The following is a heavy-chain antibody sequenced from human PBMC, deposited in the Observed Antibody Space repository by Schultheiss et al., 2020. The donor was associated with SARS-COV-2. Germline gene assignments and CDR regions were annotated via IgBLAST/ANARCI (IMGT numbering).Heavy chain of an antibody. CDR1: GFTFSSYS. CDR3: ARLGSGWYAFDI. V-gene: IGHV3-21*01. Sequence: GGSLRLSCAASGFTFSSYSMNWVRQAPGKGLEWVSSISSSSSYIYYADSVKGRFTISRDNAKNSLDLQMNSLRAEDTAVYYCARLGSGWYAFDIWGQGTMVTVSS. CDR2: ISSSSSYI. D-gene: IGHD6-19*01. J-gene: IGHJ3*02.